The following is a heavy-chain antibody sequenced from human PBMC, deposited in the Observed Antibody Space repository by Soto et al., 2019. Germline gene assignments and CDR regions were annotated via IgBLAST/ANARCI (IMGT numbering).Heavy chain of an antibody. J-gene: IGHJ5*02. V-gene: IGHV4-59*01. CDR2: IYYSGST. D-gene: IGHD3-10*01. CDR1: GGSISSYY. CDR3: ARDYGSGSINWFDP. Sequence: LSLTCTVSGGSISSYYWSRIRQPPGKGLEWIGYIYYSGSTNYNPSLKSRVTISVDTSKNQFSLKLSSVTAADTAVYYCARDYGSGSINWFDPWGQGTLVTVSS.